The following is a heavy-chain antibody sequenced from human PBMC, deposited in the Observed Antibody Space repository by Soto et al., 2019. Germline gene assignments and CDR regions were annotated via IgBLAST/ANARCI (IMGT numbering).Heavy chain of an antibody. D-gene: IGHD6-13*01. CDR3: ATAAAAGNWFDP. CDR2: IDPSDSYT. CDR1: VYSFTSYW. J-gene: IGHJ5*02. Sequence: GESLKISCKGSVYSFTSYWISWVRQMPGKGLEWMGRIDPSDSYTNYSPSFQGHVTISADKSISTAYLQWSSLKASDTAMYYCATAAAAGNWFDPWGQGTLVTVSS. V-gene: IGHV5-10-1*01.